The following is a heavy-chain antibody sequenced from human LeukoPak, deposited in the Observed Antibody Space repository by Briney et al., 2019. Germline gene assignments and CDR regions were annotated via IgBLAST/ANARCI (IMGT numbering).Heavy chain of an antibody. Sequence: GASGKVSCKASGYTFTSYGISWVRQAPGQGLEGMGWISAYNGNTNYAQKLQGRVTMTTDTSTSTAYMELRSLRSDDTAVYYCASGKNYDFWSGYPPFDYWGQGTLVTVSS. J-gene: IGHJ4*02. CDR1: GYTFTSYG. V-gene: IGHV1-18*01. D-gene: IGHD3-3*01. CDR2: ISAYNGNT. CDR3: ASGKNYDFWSGYPPFDY.